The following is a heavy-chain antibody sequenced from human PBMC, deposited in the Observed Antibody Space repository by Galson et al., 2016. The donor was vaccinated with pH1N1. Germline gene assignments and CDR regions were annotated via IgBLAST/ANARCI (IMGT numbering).Heavy chain of an antibody. CDR2: IYYSGST. V-gene: IGHV4-39*07. D-gene: IGHD3-3*01. CDR1: GGSVGSDCY. Sequence: ETLSLTCSVSGGSVGSDCYWGWIRQPPGKGLEWIGSIYYSGSTYYNPSLRGRVTISVDTSKNQFSLKLTSVTAADTAVYYCARRFLERLEGLPSDAFDFWGQGTMVTVAS. J-gene: IGHJ3*01. CDR3: ARRFLERLEGLPSDAFDF.